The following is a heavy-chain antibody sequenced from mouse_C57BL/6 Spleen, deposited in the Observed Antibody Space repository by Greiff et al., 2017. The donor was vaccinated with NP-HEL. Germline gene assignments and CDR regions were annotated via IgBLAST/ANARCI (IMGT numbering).Heavy chain of an antibody. CDR1: GYTFTSYW. D-gene: IGHD1-1*01. CDR2: IDPSDSYT. J-gene: IGHJ1*03. V-gene: IGHV1-69*01. CDR3: ARPGTTVVAPYWYFDV. Sequence: VQLQQPGAELVMPGASVKLSCKASGYTFTSYWMHWVKQRPGQGLEWIGEIDPSDSYTNYNQKFKGKSTLTVDKSSSTAYMQLSSLTSEDSAVYYCARPGTTVVAPYWYFDVWGTGTTVTVSS.